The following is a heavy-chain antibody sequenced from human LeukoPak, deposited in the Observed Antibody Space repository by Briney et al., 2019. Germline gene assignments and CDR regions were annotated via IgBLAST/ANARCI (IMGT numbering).Heavy chain of an antibody. Sequence: GRSLRLSCAASGFTLSRYGMHWVRQAPGKGLEWVAVISYDGSNKYYADSVRGRFTISRDNSKNTLYLQMNSLRAEDTAVYYCAKGEGYCTNGVCYSGPYYYYYYGMDVWGQGTTVTVSS. V-gene: IGHV3-30*18. CDR3: AKGEGYCTNGVCYSGPYYYYYYGMDV. CDR2: ISYDGSNK. J-gene: IGHJ6*02. D-gene: IGHD2-8*01. CDR1: GFTLSRYG.